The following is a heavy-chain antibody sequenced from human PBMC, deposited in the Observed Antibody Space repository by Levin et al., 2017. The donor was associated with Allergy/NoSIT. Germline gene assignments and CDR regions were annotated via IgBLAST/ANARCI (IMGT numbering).Heavy chain of an antibody. V-gene: IGHV4-59*08. CDR3: ARHYGGYAFDI. Sequence: AGGSLRLSCTVSGGSISSYYWSWIRQPPGKGLEWIGYIYYSGSTNYNPSLKSRVTISVDTSKNQFSLKLSSVTAADTAVYYCARHYGGYAFDIWGQGTMVTVSS. D-gene: IGHD4-23*01. CDR2: IYYSGST. J-gene: IGHJ3*02. CDR1: GGSISSYY.